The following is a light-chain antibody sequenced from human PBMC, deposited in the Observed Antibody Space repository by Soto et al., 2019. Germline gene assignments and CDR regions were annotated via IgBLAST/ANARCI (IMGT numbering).Light chain of an antibody. J-gene: IGKJ2*01. CDR3: QQYNSYPRT. CDR2: KAS. CDR1: QSISTW. Sequence: DIPMTQSPSTLSASVGDRVTITCRVSQSISTWLAWYQQKPGKAPKLLIYKASSLESGVPSRFSGSGSGTEFTLTISSLQPDDFATYFCQQYNSYPRTFGQGTKLEIK. V-gene: IGKV1-5*03.